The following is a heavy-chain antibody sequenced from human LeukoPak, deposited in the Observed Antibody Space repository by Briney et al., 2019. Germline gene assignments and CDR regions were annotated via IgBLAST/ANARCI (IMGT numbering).Heavy chain of an antibody. V-gene: IGHV4-39*01. Sequence: SETLSLTCSVWGLPKCCILSQEPGIRQPPGKGLEWIGHMSYSGNTFYSPSLKSRVTISVDTSKNHFSLKLTSVTAADMSIYYCARQTAYSTMDVWGKGTTVTVST. D-gene: IGHD2-21*01. CDR2: MSYSGNT. J-gene: IGHJ6*04. CDR3: ARQTAYSTMDV. CDR1: GLPKCCILSQ.